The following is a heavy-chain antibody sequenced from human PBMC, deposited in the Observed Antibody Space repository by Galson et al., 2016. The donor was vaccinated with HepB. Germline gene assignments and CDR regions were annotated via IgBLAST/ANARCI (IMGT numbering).Heavy chain of an antibody. CDR3: ARSEGVRARPVLNYYYGMDV. V-gene: IGHV1-46*04. CDR1: GYIFTSYY. J-gene: IGHJ6*02. Sequence: SVKVSCKASGYIFTSYYMHWVRQAPGQGLEWMGLIAPVGGSTSYAQNLRGRITMTRDMATRTVYMEMSSLTFEDTAVYYCARSEGVRARPVLNYYYGMDVWGQGTTVTVS. CDR2: IAPVGGST. D-gene: IGHD6-6*01.